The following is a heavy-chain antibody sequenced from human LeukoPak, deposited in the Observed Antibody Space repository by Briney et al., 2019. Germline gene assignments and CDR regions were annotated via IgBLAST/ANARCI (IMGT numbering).Heavy chain of an antibody. D-gene: IGHD3-22*01. J-gene: IGHJ4*02. CDR1: GGSISSYY. CDR3: ARAHDYDSSGYSSFDY. CDR2: IYYNGNT. V-gene: IGHV4-59*01. Sequence: SETLSLTCTVSGGSISSYYWSWIRQPPGKGLEDIGYIYYNGNTNYNPSLKSRVTISVDTSKNQFSLKVSSVTAADTAVYYCARAHDYDSSGYSSFDYWGQGTLVTVSS.